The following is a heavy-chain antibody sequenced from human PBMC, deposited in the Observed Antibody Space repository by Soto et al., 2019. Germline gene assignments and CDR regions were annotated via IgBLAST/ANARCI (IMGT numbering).Heavy chain of an antibody. J-gene: IGHJ4*02. CDR1: GYTFTXXX. CDR3: XXXXXXXXGPWY. CDR2: ISAYNGNT. V-gene: IGHV1-18*01. Sequence: QVQLVQSGAEVKKPGASVKVSCKASGYTFTXXXXXXXXXXXXXXLEWMGWISAYNGNTNYAQKLQGRVTMTTDTXXXXXXXXXXXXXXXXXXXXXXXXXXXXXXGPWYWGQGTLVTVSS.